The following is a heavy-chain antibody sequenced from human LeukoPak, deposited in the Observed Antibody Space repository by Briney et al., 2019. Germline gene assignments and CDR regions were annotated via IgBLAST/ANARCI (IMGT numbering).Heavy chain of an antibody. J-gene: IGHJ5*02. D-gene: IGHD1-1*01. CDR3: AREGTAGTNLNWFDP. Sequence: SETLSLTCTVSGGSISSYYWSWIRQPPGKGLEWIGYISYSGSTNFNPSLKSRVTISVDTSKNQFSLKLSSVTAADTAVYYRAREGTAGTNLNWFDPWGQGTLVTVPS. V-gene: IGHV4-59*01. CDR1: GGSISSYY. CDR2: ISYSGST.